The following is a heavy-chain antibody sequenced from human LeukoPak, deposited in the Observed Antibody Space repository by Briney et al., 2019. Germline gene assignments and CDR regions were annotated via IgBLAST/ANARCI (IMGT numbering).Heavy chain of an antibody. CDR2: LSASSTTI. CDR1: AFNFIVYS. V-gene: IGHV3-48*02. Sequence: AESLTLSCAASAFNFIVYSMNWVRHAPGKGLEWLSYLSASSTTIDYTNSGKGRFTVSRDHAKNSLYLQMNSLRDEDAAVYYCATVHCSGGSCYDGSYYGMDVWGQGTTVTVSS. J-gene: IGHJ6*02. CDR3: ATVHCSGGSCYDGSYYGMDV. D-gene: IGHD2-15*01.